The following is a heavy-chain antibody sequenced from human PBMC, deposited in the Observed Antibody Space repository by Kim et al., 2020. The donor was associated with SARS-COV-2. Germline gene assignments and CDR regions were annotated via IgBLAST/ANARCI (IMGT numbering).Heavy chain of an antibody. CDR3: AKYCISASCTGRYFDL. Sequence: GGSLRLSCAASGFTFGTHDMHWVRQAPGRGLEWVSGIISSGGSTYYADSAKGRFTISRDNFKNTVYLQLSSLRAEDTAVYYCAKYCISASCTGRYFDLWGRGTPVTVSS. J-gene: IGHJ2*01. D-gene: IGHD2-15*01. V-gene: IGHV3-23*01. CDR1: GFTFGTHD. CDR2: IISSGGST.